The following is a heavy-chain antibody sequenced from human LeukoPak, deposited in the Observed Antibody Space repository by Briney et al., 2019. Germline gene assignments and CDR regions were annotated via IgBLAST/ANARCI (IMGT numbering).Heavy chain of an antibody. J-gene: IGHJ6*03. CDR3: FKQKTAYEILTADYYYMDV. CDR2: ISTNGRT. Sequence: PSKTLSLTRTVSGGSISSHFWSCIRQPAPKRLDWMGRISTNGRTKYNPSLKRRVPMSVDTSKNQFSLKLSSVTAADTAVYFFFKQKTAYEILTADYYYMDVWGKGTTVTISS. CDR1: GGSISSHF. D-gene: IGHD3-9*01. V-gene: IGHV4-4*07.